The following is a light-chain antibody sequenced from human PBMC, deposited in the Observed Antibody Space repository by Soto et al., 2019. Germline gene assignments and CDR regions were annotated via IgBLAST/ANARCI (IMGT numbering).Light chain of an antibody. CDR1: QSISNI. CDR2: KAS. J-gene: IGKJ1*01. Sequence: IQMTQSPSSLSASVVDRVTITCRASQSISNILNWYQQKPGEAPKLLIYKASSLESGVPSRFSGSGSGTEFTLTISSLQPDDFATYYCQQYNSYSRTFGQGTKVDIK. V-gene: IGKV1-5*03. CDR3: QQYNSYSRT.